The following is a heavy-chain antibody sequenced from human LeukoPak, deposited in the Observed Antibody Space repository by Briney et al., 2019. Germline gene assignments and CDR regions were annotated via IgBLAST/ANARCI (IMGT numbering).Heavy chain of an antibody. V-gene: IGHV4-34*01. D-gene: IGHD3-22*01. CDR3: ARDHYYDSRIDY. J-gene: IGHJ4*02. CDR2: INHSGST. CDR1: GPSFSGYY. Sequence: KPSETLSLTCAVYGPSFSGYYWSWIRQPPGKGLEWIGEINHSGSTNYNPSLKSRVTISVDTSKNQFSLKLSSVTAADTAVYYCARDHYYDSRIDYWGQGTLVTVSS.